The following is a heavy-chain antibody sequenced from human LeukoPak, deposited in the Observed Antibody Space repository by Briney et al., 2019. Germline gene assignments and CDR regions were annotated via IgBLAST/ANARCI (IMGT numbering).Heavy chain of an antibody. Sequence: GGSLRLSCAASGSTFSSYEMNWVRQAPGKGLEWVSYISSSGSTIYYADSVKGRFTISRDNAKNSLYLQMNSLRAEDTAVYYCARDHGGLGYPDYWGQGTLVTVSS. CDR1: GSTFSSYE. V-gene: IGHV3-48*03. D-gene: IGHD4-23*01. CDR2: ISSSGSTI. J-gene: IGHJ4*02. CDR3: ARDHGGLGYPDY.